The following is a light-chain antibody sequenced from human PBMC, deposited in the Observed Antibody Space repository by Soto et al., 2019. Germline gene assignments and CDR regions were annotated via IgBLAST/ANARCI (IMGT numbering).Light chain of an antibody. J-gene: IGKJ2*01. CDR3: QQRSNWPYT. V-gene: IGKV3-11*01. CDR2: DAS. CDR1: QSVSSY. Sequence: EIVLTQSPATLSLSPGERATLSCRASQSVSSYLAWYQQKPGQAPRLLIYDASNRATGIPARFSGSGSGTDCTLTSSSLEPEDFAVYYCQQRSNWPYTFGQGTKLESK.